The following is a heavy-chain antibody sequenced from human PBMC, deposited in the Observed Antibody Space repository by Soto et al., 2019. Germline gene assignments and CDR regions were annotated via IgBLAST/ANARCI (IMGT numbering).Heavy chain of an antibody. CDR3: AKELLWFGELSYYGMDV. CDR2: ISYDGSNK. Sequence: GGSLRLSCAASGFTFSSYAMHWVRQAPGKGLEWVAVISYDGSNKYYADSVKGRFTISRDNSKNTLYLQMNSLRAEDTAVYYCAKELLWFGELSYYGMDVWGQGTTVTVSS. J-gene: IGHJ6*02. D-gene: IGHD3-10*01. V-gene: IGHV3-30-3*01. CDR1: GFTFSSYA.